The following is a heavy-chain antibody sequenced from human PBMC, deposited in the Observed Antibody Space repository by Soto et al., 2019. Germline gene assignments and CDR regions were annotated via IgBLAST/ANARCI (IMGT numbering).Heavy chain of an antibody. J-gene: IGHJ4*02. CDR2: ISAYNGNT. D-gene: IGHD3-22*01. Sequence: GESLKISCKGSGYSFTSYGISWVRQAPGQGLEWMGWISAYNGNTNYAQKLQGRVTMTTDTSTSTAYMELRSLRSDDTAVYYCARVPSQSYYYDSSGYRHLDYWGQGTLVTVSS. CDR1: GYSFTSYG. V-gene: IGHV1-18*01. CDR3: ARVPSQSYYYDSSGYRHLDY.